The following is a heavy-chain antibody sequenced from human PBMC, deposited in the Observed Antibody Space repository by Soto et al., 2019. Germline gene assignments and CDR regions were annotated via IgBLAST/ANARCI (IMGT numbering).Heavy chain of an antibody. V-gene: IGHV4-39*01. CDR2: IYYSGST. J-gene: IGHJ4*02. Sequence: SETLSLTCTVSGGSISSSSYYWGWIRQPPGKGLEWIGSIYYSGSTYYNPSLKSRVTISVDTSKNQFSLKRSSVTAADTAVYYCARQGYSSGWYYFDYWGQGTLVTVSS. CDR1: GGSISSSSYY. D-gene: IGHD6-19*01. CDR3: ARQGYSSGWYYFDY.